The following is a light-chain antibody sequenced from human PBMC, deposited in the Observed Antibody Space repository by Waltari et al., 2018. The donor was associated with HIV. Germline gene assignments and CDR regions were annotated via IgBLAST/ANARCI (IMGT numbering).Light chain of an antibody. V-gene: IGKV3-20*01. CDR1: QSVSSSY. CDR2: GAS. Sequence: LVLTQSPGTLSLSPGERATLSCRASQSVSSSYLAWYQQKPGQAPRLLISGASSRATGIPDRFSGSGSGTDFTLTISRLEPEDFAVYYCQQYGNSPRTFGQGTKLEIK. CDR3: QQYGNSPRT. J-gene: IGKJ2*02.